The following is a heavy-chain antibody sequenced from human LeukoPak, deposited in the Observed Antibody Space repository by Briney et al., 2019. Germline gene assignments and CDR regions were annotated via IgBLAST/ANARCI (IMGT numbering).Heavy chain of an antibody. Sequence: ASVKVSCKASGYTFTDYYMHWVRQAPGQGLEWMGWIHPNSGGTHFVQKFRGRVTMTRDTSISTAYMELSRLRSDDTAVYYCARDPPDYVSWFDPWGQGTLVTVSS. CDR3: ARDPPDYVSWFDP. CDR1: GYTFTDYY. V-gene: IGHV1-2*02. CDR2: IHPNSGGT. J-gene: IGHJ5*02. D-gene: IGHD4-17*01.